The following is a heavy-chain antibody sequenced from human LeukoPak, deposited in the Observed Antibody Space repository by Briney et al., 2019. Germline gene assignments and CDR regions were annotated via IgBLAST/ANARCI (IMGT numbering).Heavy chain of an antibody. CDR2: INPNSGGT. D-gene: IGHD5-18*01. Sequence: ASVKVSCKASGYTFTGYYMHWVRQAPGQGLEWMGWINPNSGGTNYAQKFQGRVTMTRDTSISTAYMELSRLRSDDTAMYYCARGGDTAMANFDYWGQGTLVTVSS. V-gene: IGHV1-2*02. CDR1: GYTFTGYY. J-gene: IGHJ4*02. CDR3: ARGGDTAMANFDY.